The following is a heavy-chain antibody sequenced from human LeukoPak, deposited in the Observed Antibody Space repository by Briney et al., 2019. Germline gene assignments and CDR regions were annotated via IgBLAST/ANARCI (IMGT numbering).Heavy chain of an antibody. CDR2: ISSSSSYI. D-gene: IGHD5-18*01. V-gene: IGHV3-21*01. J-gene: IGHJ5*02. Sequence: GGSLRLSCAASGFTFSSYSMNWVRQAPGKGLEWVSSISSSSSYIYYADSVKGRFTISRDNAKNSLYLQMNSLRAEDTAVYYCARDRTVGGYSYGFDPWGQGTLVTVSS. CDR1: GFTFSSYS. CDR3: ARDRTVGGYSYGFDP.